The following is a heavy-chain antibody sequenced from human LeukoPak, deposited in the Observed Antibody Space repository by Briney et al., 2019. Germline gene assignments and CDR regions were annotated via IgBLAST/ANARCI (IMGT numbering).Heavy chain of an antibody. Sequence: SETLSLTCAVSGVYVGSGGYSWSWIRQPPGKGLEWIGYFYHSGSSYYNPSLKSRVTIPMDRSNNQTSLRLTSVTAADTAVYYCASAYCGGDCYHSLLTDWGQGARVIVSS. J-gene: IGHJ1*01. CDR3: ASAYCGGDCYHSLLTD. CDR1: GVYVGSGGYS. CDR2: FYHSGSS. D-gene: IGHD2-21*02. V-gene: IGHV4-30-2*01.